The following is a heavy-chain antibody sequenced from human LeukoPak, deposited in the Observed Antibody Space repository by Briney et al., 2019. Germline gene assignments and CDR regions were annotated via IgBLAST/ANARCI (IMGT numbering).Heavy chain of an antibody. J-gene: IGHJ4*02. CDR3: ATIKRGSIFGYFDF. Sequence: KASETLSLTCAVYGGSFSGYYWSWIRQPPGKGLEWIAYLFDSVNTKDNPSLQSRLTLSADTSKNQFSLRLSSVTAADTAVYYCATIKRGSIFGYFDFWGQGIKVTVSS. D-gene: IGHD5-18*01. V-gene: IGHV4-34*12. CDR2: LFDSVNT. CDR1: GGSFSGYY.